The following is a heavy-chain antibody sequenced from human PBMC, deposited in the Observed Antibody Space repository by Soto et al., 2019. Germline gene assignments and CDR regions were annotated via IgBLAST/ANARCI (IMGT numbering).Heavy chain of an antibody. CDR1: GYNFIDYD. J-gene: IGHJ5*02. Sequence: QVQLVQSGAEVKKPGASVKVSCKASGYNFIDYDINWMRQSTGQGLEWMGWMTPNSGNTVYAQKFQGRVTLTRDTSIGTAYMEFSSLKTEDTAVYYCSRNPYGSGLFDPWGQGTLVTVSS. CDR3: SRNPYGSGLFDP. CDR2: MTPNSGNT. V-gene: IGHV1-8*01. D-gene: IGHD6-19*01.